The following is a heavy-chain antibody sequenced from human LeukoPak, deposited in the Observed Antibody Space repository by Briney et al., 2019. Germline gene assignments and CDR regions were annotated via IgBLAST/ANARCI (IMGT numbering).Heavy chain of an antibody. CDR1: GFSFSRYA. Sequence: GGSLRLSCAASGFSFSRYAMSWVRQAPGKGLEWVSSISGSGGSTYYADSVEGRFTISRDKSKNTLYLQMNSLRVEDTAVYYCAKDLGLYGSGYSYGFDYWGQGTLVTVPS. J-gene: IGHJ4*02. CDR3: AKDLGLYGSGYSYGFDY. D-gene: IGHD5-18*01. V-gene: IGHV3-23*01. CDR2: ISGSGGST.